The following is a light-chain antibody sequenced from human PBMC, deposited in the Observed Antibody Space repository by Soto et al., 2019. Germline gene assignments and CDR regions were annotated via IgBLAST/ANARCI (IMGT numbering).Light chain of an antibody. CDR3: QQYYSNALT. CDR2: WAS. CDR1: QSVFYSSNNKNY. V-gene: IGKV4-1*01. Sequence: DIVLTQSPDSLAVSLGETATINCKSSQSVFYSSNNKNYLAWYQQKPGQPPKLLIYWASTRESGVPDRFSGSGSGTDFTLTISSLPAEDVAVYYCQQYYSNALTFGGGTKVEIK. J-gene: IGKJ4*01.